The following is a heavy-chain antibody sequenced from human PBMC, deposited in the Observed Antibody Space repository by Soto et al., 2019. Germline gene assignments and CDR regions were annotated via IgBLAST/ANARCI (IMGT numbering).Heavy chain of an antibody. Sequence: GGSLRLSCAASGVPFSDYAMSWVRQAPGRGLEWVSGISARGGNTYYVDSVKGRFTISRDNSKNTLYLRMNSLRVEDTALYYCAKAGYHMYYYYGMDVWGQGTTVTVSS. CDR1: GVPFSDYA. J-gene: IGHJ6*02. V-gene: IGHV3-23*01. D-gene: IGHD6-13*01. CDR3: AKAGYHMYYYYGMDV. CDR2: ISARGGNT.